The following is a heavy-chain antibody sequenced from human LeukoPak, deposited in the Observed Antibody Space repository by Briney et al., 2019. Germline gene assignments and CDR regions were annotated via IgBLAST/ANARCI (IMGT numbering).Heavy chain of an antibody. Sequence: SETLSLTCTVSGGSISSYYWSWLRQPPGKGLEWIGYIYYSGSTNYNPSLKSRVTISVDTSKNQFSLKLSSVTAADTAVYYCARIEDYGGNSVNYWGQGTLVTVSS. CDR2: IYYSGST. J-gene: IGHJ4*02. D-gene: IGHD4-23*01. CDR3: ARIEDYGGNSVNY. V-gene: IGHV4-59*01. CDR1: GGSISSYY.